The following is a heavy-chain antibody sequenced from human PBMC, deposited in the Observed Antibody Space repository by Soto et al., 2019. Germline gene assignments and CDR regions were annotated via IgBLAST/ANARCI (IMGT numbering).Heavy chain of an antibody. CDR2: FDPEDGET. V-gene: IGHV1-24*01. Sequence: GASVKVSCKVSGYTLTELSMHWVRQAPGKGLEWMGGFDPEDGETIYAQKFQGRVTMTEDTSTDTAYMELSSLRSEDTAVYYCATTDYGSGSFTFDYWGQGTLVTVSS. J-gene: IGHJ4*02. D-gene: IGHD3-10*01. CDR1: GYTLTELS. CDR3: ATTDYGSGSFTFDY.